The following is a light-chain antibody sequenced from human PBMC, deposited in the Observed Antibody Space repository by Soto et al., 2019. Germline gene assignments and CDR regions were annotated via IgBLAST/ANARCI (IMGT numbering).Light chain of an antibody. CDR2: GNV. Sequence: QSVLTQTPSVSGAPGQSVTMSCGGSNSNIGAGYDLHWYKQVPGTAPKLVIYGNVNRPAGVLDRFSGSKSGASASLAITELQAEDEADYYCQSYDSSLSGWVFGGGPRSPS. CDR3: QSYDSSLSGWV. CDR1: NSNIGAGYD. V-gene: IGLV1-40*01. J-gene: IGLJ3*02.